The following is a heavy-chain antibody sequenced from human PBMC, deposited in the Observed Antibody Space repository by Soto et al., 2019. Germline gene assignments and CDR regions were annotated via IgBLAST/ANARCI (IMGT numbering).Heavy chain of an antibody. CDR3: TKDRHPDGIWIFDC. V-gene: IGHV3-23*01. J-gene: IGHJ4*02. Sequence: QLLESGGNLVQPGGSLRLSCAAAGFTFSTYTMSWVRQAPGKGPEWVAGFYGGGSTSTFYAGSVKGRFTISRDNFKNMLFLQMNSLRAEDTAVYYCTKDRHPDGIWIFDCWGQGTLVTVSS. CDR2: FYGGGSTST. CDR1: GFTFSTYT. D-gene: IGHD3-3*01.